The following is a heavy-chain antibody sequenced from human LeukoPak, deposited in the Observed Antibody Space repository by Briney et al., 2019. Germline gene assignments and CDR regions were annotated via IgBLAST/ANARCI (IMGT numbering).Heavy chain of an antibody. CDR3: AKAAYYSSGSWYYFDY. CDR1: GFTFRGYG. CDR2: IHYDGRNQ. J-gene: IGHJ4*02. V-gene: IGHV3-30*02. D-gene: IGHD3-22*01. Sequence: GGSLRLSCAASGFTFRGYGMHWVRQAPGKGLEWVTFIHYDGRNQYYADSVKGRFTISRDNSKNTLYMQMNSLRPDDTAVYSFAKAAYYSSGSWYYFDYWGQGTLVTVSS.